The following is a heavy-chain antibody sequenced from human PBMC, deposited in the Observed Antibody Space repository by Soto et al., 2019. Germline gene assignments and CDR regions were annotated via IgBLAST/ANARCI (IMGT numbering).Heavy chain of an antibody. D-gene: IGHD3-3*01. Sequence: QITLNESGPTVVRPTETLTLTCRFSGFSLTTSGVGVGWIRQFPGKAPESLALIYWDDDKRYSASLKSRLTITKDTSKIQVVLTVSDLHPTDTATYYCAHRVLRTVFGLVTTTAIYFDFWGQGTPVAVSS. CDR1: GFSLTTSGVG. J-gene: IGHJ4*02. V-gene: IGHV2-5*02. CDR2: IYWDDDK. CDR3: AHRVLRTVFGLVTTTAIYFDF.